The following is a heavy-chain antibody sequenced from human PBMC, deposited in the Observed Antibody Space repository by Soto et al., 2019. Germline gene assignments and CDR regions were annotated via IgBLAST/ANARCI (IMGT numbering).Heavy chain of an antibody. V-gene: IGHV4-59*01. J-gene: IGHJ4*02. CDR1: GGSISSYY. Sequence: SETLSLTCTVSGGSISSYYWSWIRQPPGKGLEWIGYIYYSGSTNYNPSLKSRVTISVDTSKNQFSLKLSSVTAAETAVYFCERDKAGSGYDYCGQVTLVTVSA. CDR3: ERDKAGSGYDY. CDR2: IYYSGST. D-gene: IGHD6-19*01.